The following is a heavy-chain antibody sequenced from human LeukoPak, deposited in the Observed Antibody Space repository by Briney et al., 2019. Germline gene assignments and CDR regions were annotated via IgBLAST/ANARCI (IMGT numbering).Heavy chain of an antibody. CDR3: AKDKADIGVLRFLEWLPVDY. V-gene: IGHV3-23*01. J-gene: IGHJ4*02. Sequence: GGSLRLSCAASGFTFNNYAMSWFRQTPGKGLEWVSAISGSGDRTYYAESVKGRFSISRDNSKNTLYLQMNSLRAEDTAVYYCAKDKADIGVLRFLEWLPVDYWGQGTLVTVPS. D-gene: IGHD3-3*01. CDR1: GFTFNNYA. CDR2: ISGSGDRT.